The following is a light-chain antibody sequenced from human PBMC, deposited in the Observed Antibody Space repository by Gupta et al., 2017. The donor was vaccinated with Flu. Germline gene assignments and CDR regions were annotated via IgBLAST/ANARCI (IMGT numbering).Light chain of an antibody. CDR1: QDISND. J-gene: IGKJ1*01. Sequence: PDTLSVSIGERATITCRASQDISNDLAWYQQKPGKAPRRLIYDASNRETGVPSRFSGSGSGTDFTLTISSLQPEDFAAYYCQQRNNCPRTFGQGTKLEIK. CDR3: QQRNNCPRT. V-gene: IGKV3-11*01. CDR2: DAS.